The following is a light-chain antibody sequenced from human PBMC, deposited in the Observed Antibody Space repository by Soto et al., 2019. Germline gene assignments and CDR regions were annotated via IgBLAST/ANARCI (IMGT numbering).Light chain of an antibody. CDR2: EVT. CDR3: SSYTTTTTQV. Sequence: QSVLTQPASVSGSPGQSITISCTGTGSDVGAYNYVSWYLHRPGEAPQLMISEVTKRPSGVSDRLSGSKSGNTASPTISGLQAEDEADYYCSSYTTTTTQVFGGGTKVTVL. J-gene: IGLJ2*01. V-gene: IGLV2-14*01. CDR1: GSDVGAYNY.